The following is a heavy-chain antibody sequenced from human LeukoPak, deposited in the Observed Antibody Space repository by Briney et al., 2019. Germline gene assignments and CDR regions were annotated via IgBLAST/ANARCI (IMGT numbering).Heavy chain of an antibody. D-gene: IGHD6-6*01. CDR2: FFLKGST. J-gene: IGHJ6*03. Sequence: SETLSLTCTVSGYSITSAYYWGWIRQPPGKGLEWIGSFFLKGSTYYNPSLKSRVTISVDTSKNQFSLTLSSVTAADTAVYFCARDWGVGGRPGYMDVWGKGTTVTVSS. CDR3: ARDWGVGGRPGYMDV. V-gene: IGHV4-38-2*02. CDR1: GYSITSAYY.